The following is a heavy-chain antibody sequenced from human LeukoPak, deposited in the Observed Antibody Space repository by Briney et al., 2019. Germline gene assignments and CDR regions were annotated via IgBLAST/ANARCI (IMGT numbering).Heavy chain of an antibody. J-gene: IGHJ4*02. CDR2: INHSGST. D-gene: IGHD3-10*01. CDR1: GGSISSYY. CDR3: ARSLVRGVIDY. V-gene: IGHV4-34*01. Sequence: SETLSLTCTVSGGSISSYYWSWIRQPPGKGLERIGEINHSGSTNYNPSLKSRVTISVDTSKNQFSLKLSSVTAADTAVYYCARSLVRGVIDYWGQGTLVTVSS.